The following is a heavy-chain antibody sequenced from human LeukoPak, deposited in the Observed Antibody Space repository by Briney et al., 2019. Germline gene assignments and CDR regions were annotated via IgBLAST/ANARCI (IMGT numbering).Heavy chain of an antibody. CDR3: ARRGYYGWGSVY. J-gene: IGHJ4*02. Sequence: SGTLSLTCAVSGGSISSSNWWSWVRQPPGKGLEWIGEIYHSGSTNYNPSFKSRVTISVDTSKNKFSLKLSPVTAADTAIYYCARRGYYGWGSVYWGQGTLVTVSS. V-gene: IGHV4-4*02. CDR2: IYHSGST. CDR1: GGSISSSNW. D-gene: IGHD3-10*01.